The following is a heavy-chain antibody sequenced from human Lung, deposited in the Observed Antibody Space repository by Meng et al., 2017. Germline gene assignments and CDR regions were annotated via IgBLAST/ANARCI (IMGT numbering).Heavy chain of an antibody. J-gene: IGHJ4*02. CDR1: GGSFSDYY. CDR3: ARGPTTMAHDFDY. Sequence: QVQLHQWGAGLLKPSETPSLTCVGSGGSFSDYYWSWIRQPPGKGLEWIGEINHSGSTNYNPSLESRATISVDTSQNNLSLKLSSVTAADSAVYYCARGPTTMAHDFDYWGQGTLVTVSS. V-gene: IGHV4-34*01. D-gene: IGHD4-11*01. CDR2: INHSGST.